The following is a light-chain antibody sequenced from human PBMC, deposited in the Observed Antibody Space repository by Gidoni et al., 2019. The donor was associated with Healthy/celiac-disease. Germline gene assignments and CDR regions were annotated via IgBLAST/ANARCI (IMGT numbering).Light chain of an antibody. V-gene: IGKV4-1*01. CDR2: WAS. CDR3: QQYYSNPFT. J-gene: IGKJ3*01. CDR1: QSVLYRSNNKNY. Sequence: DIVITQSPDPLAVSLGGRATISCKSSQSVLYRSNNKNYVAWYQQKPGQPPKLLIYWASTRECGVPDRFSGSGSGTDFTLAISSLQAEDVADYYCQQYYSNPFTFXPXTKVDIK.